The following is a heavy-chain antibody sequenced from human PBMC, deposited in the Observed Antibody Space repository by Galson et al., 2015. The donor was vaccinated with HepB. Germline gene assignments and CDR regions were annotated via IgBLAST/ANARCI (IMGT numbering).Heavy chain of an antibody. D-gene: IGHD3-3*01. V-gene: IGHV1-46*01. CDR1: GYTFTSYY. CDR3: ARAPAFLEWLLYTDY. J-gene: IGHJ4*02. Sequence: SVKVSCKASGYTFTSYYMHWVRQAPGQGLEWMGIINPSGGSTSYAQKFQGRVTMTRDTSTSTVYMELSSLRSEDTAVYYCARAPAFLEWLLYTDYWGQGTLVTVSS. CDR2: INPSGGST.